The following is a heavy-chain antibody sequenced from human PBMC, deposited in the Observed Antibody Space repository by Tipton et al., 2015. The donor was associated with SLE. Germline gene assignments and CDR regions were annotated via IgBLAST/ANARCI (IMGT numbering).Heavy chain of an antibody. D-gene: IGHD2-21*01. CDR1: GFTFSRYD. V-gene: IGHV3-23*03. Sequence: SLRLSCAASGFTFSRYDMSWVRQAPGKGLEWVSLIYSGGSSTYYADSVKGRFTISRDNSKNTLYLQMNSLRAEDTAVYYCAKPVGTAYCGGDCYPRGYFDYWGQGTLVTVSS. CDR2: IYSGGSST. CDR3: AKPVGTAYCGGDCYPRGYFDY. J-gene: IGHJ4*02.